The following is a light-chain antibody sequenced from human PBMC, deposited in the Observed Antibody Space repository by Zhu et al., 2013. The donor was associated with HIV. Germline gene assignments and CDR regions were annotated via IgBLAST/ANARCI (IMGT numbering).Light chain of an antibody. J-gene: IGKJ1*01. Sequence: DIQMTQSPSSVSASVGDRVTITCRASQGISNWLAWYQQKPGKAPKLLIYAASSLQSGVPSRFSGSGSGTEFTLTIHSLQPDDFATYYCQQYNSWWTFGQGTKVEMK. CDR2: AAS. V-gene: IGKV1-12*01. CDR1: QGISNW. CDR3: QQYNSWWT.